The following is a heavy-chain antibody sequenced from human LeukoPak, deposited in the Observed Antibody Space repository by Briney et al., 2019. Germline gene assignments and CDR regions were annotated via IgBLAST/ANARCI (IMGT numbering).Heavy chain of an antibody. J-gene: IGHJ3*02. CDR3: ARDLSEGYYDSRSTAFDI. D-gene: IGHD3-22*01. CDR1: GYTFTSYA. Sequence: ASVKVSCKASGYTFTSYAMHWVRQAPGQGLEWMGIINPSGGGTRYAEKFQGRVTMTRDKSIRTAYMELSRLTSDDTAVYYCARDLSEGYYDSRSTAFDIWGQGTMVTVSS. CDR2: INPSGGGT. V-gene: IGHV1-2*02.